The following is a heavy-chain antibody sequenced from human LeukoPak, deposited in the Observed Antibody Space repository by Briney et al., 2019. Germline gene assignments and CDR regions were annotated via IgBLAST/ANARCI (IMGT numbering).Heavy chain of an antibody. V-gene: IGHV4-4*02. J-gene: IGHJ4*02. Sequence: SGTLSLTCAVSGGSISSSNWWSWVRQPPGKGLEWIGEIYHSGSTNYNPSLKSRVTISVDKSKNQFSLKLSSVTAADTAVYYCASGIAAAGTLGTTLGPFFDYWGQGTLVTVSS. CDR3: ASGIAAAGTLGTTLGPFFDY. CDR1: GGSISSSNW. D-gene: IGHD6-13*01. CDR2: IYHSGST.